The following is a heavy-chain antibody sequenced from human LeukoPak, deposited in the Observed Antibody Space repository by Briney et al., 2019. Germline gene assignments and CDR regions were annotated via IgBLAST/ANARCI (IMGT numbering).Heavy chain of an antibody. CDR2: IYYSGST. J-gene: IGHJ2*01. D-gene: IGHD3-10*02. CDR1: GGSISSYY. V-gene: IGHV4-59*08. CDR3: ACSRYFDL. Sequence: PSETLSLTCTVSGGSISSYYWSWIRQPPGKGLEWIGYIYYSGSTNYNPSLKSRVTISVDTSKNQFSLKLSSVTAADTAVYYCACSRYFDLWGRGTLVTVSS.